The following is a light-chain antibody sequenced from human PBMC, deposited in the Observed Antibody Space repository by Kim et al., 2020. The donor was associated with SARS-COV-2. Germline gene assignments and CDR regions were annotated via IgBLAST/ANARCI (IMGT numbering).Light chain of an antibody. J-gene: IGKJ2*01. V-gene: IGKV1-8*01. CDR3: QQYYSYPRT. CDR1: QGISSY. Sequence: SASTGDRVTITCRACQGISSYLAWYQQKPGKAPKLLFYAASTLQSGVPSRFSGSGSGTDFTLTISCLQSEDFATYYCQQYYSYPRTFGQGTKLEI. CDR2: AAS.